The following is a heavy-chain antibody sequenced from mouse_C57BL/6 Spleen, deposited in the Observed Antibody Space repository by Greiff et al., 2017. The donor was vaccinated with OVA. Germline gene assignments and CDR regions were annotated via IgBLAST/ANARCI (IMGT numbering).Heavy chain of an antibody. J-gene: IGHJ3*01. CDR3: ASVFYYYDGFAY. D-gene: IGHD2-4*01. V-gene: IGHV5-9*01. CDR2: ISGGGGNT. CDR1: GFTFSSYT. Sequence: EVQGVESGGGLVKPGGSLKLSCAASGFTFSSYTMSWVRQTPEKRLEWVATISGGGGNTYYPDSVKGRFTISRDNAKNTLYLQMSSLRSEDTALYYCASVFYYYDGFAYWGQGTLVTVSA.